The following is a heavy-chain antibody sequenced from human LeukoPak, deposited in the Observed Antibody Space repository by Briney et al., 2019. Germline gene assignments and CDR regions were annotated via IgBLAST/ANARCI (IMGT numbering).Heavy chain of an antibody. J-gene: IGHJ3*02. Sequence: SETLSLTCAVYGGSLSGHYWSWIRQPPGKGLEWIGEINHSGGTSYKPSLKSRVTISIDMSKNQVSLKLRSVTAADTAMYYCARGDYGDYAFYIWGQGTLVTVSS. D-gene: IGHD4-17*01. CDR1: GGSLSGHY. V-gene: IGHV4-34*01. CDR2: INHSGGT. CDR3: ARGDYGDYAFYI.